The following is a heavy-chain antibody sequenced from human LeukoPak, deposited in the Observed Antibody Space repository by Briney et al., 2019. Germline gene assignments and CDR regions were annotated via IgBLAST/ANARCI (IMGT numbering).Heavy chain of an antibody. CDR1: GYTFTSYG. D-gene: IGHD6-19*01. J-gene: IGHJ3*02. CDR2: ISAYNGNT. CDR3: ARDHIAVAGNAAFDI. V-gene: IGHV1-18*01. Sequence: ASVKVSCKASGYTFTSYGISWVRQAPGQGPEWMGWISAYNGNTNYAQKLQGRVTMTTDTSTSTAYMELRSLRSDDTAVYYCARDHIAVAGNAAFDIWGQGTMVTVSS.